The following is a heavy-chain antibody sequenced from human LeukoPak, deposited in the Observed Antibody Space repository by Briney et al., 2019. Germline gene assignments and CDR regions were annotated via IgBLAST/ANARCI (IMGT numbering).Heavy chain of an antibody. Sequence: SETLSLTCTVSGGSISSYYWSWIRQPPGKGLEWIGYIYYSGSANYNPSLKSRVTISVDTSKNQFSLKLSSVTAADTAVYYCARAPYYGDSSNWFDPWGQGTLDAVSS. D-gene: IGHD4-17*01. J-gene: IGHJ5*02. CDR3: ARAPYYGDSSNWFDP. CDR2: IYYSGSA. V-gene: IGHV4-59*01. CDR1: GGSISSYY.